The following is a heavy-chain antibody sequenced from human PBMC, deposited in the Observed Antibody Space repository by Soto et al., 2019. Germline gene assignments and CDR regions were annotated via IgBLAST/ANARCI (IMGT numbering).Heavy chain of an antibody. CDR3: ARDLPYSSSPYYYYGMDV. CDR2: IIPIFGTA. J-gene: IGHJ6*02. CDR1: GGTFSSYA. Sequence: QVQLVQSGAEVKKPGSSVKVSCKASGGTFSSYAISWVRQAPGQGLEWMGGIIPIFGTANYAQKSQGRVTITADESTSTAYMELSSLRSEDTAVYYCARDLPYSSSPYYYYGMDVWGQGTTVTVSS. V-gene: IGHV1-69*01. D-gene: IGHD6-6*01.